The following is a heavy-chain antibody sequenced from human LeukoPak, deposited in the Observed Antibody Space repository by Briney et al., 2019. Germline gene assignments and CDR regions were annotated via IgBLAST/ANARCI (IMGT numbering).Heavy chain of an antibody. J-gene: IGHJ3*02. V-gene: IGHV3-48*03. CDR3: GASRQYVGAFDI. Sequence: GGSLRLSCAASGFTFSTYELYWVRLAPGKGQERISYISSGGTTIKYADPVRGRLTISRVDGSESLYLQMISLRVEDTAIYYCGASRQYVGAFDIWGQGTLVSVSS. D-gene: IGHD3-16*01. CDR1: GFTFSTYE. CDR2: ISSGGTTI.